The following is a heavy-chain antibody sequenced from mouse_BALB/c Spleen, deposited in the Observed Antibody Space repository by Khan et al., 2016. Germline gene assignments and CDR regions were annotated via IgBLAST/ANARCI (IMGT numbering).Heavy chain of an antibody. J-gene: IGHJ2*01. CDR3: ARDNSVDY. D-gene: IGHD1-3*01. CDR1: GYSITSGYY. CDR2: ISYDGSN. Sequence: EVQLQESGPGLVKPSQSLSLTCSVTGYSITSGYYWNWIRQFPGNKLEWMGYISYDGSNNYNPSLKNRISITRDTSKNQFFLKLNSVTTENTATDCCARDNSVDYWGQGTTLTVSS. V-gene: IGHV3-6*02.